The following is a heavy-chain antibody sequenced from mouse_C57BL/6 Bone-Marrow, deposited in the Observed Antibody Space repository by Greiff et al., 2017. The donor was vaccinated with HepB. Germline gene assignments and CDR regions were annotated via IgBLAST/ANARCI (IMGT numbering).Heavy chain of an antibody. J-gene: IGHJ4*01. D-gene: IGHD1-1*01. CDR1: GFTFSSYG. Sequence: DVQLVEPGGDLVKPGGSLKLSCAASGFTFSSYGMSWVRQTPDKRLEWVATISSGGSYTYYPDSVKGRFTISRDNAKNTLYLQMSSLKSEDTAMYYCARGSERGYAMDYWGQGTSVTVSS. CDR3: ARGSERGYAMDY. V-gene: IGHV5-6*01. CDR2: ISSGGSYT.